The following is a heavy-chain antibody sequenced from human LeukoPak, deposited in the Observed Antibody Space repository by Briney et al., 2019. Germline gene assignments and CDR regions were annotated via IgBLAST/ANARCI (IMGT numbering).Heavy chain of an antibody. Sequence: SQTLSLTCTVSGDSIPSAGYFWNWIRQHPGKGLEWIGYIYNSGSTSYNPSLKSRISISIDTSKNQFSLRLSSVTTADTAVYYCARDANDGYGGYMDVWGQGTTVTVSS. V-gene: IGHV4-31*03. J-gene: IGHJ6*03. CDR3: ARDANDGYGGYMDV. CDR1: GDSIPSAGYF. CDR2: IYNSGST. D-gene: IGHD5-24*01.